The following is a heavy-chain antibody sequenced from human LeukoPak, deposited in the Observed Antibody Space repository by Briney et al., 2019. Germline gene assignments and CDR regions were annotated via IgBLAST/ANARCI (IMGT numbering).Heavy chain of an antibody. CDR1: SGSISTSNYY. Sequence: PSETLSLTCTVSSGSISTSNYYWGWVRQPPGKALEWIGNIFYSGSTYYSPSLKSRVTISLDTSRNQFSLRLNSVTAADTAVYYCARGGPPQYLDYWGQGTLVTVSS. CDR3: ARGGPPQYLDY. J-gene: IGHJ4*02. CDR2: IFYSGST. V-gene: IGHV4-39*07.